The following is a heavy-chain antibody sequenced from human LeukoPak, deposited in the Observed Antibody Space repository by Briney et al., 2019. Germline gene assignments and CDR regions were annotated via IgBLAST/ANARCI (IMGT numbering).Heavy chain of an antibody. CDR1: GFTFSSYA. Sequence: PRGSLRLSCAASGFTFSSYAMSWVRQAPGKGLEWVSAISGSGGSTYYADSVKGRFTISRDNSKRTLYLQMNSLRAEDTAVYYCAKGGAVGAHFDYWGQGTLVTVSS. V-gene: IGHV3-23*01. CDR2: ISGSGGST. CDR3: AKGGAVGAHFDY. J-gene: IGHJ4*02. D-gene: IGHD1-26*01.